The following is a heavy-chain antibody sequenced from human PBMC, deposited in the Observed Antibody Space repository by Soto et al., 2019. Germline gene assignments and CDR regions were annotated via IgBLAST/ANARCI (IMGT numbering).Heavy chain of an antibody. CDR2: IYYSGVT. D-gene: IGHD3-10*01. J-gene: IGHJ5*02. V-gene: IGHV4-31*03. CDR1: GDSITSGGYY. Sequence: QVQLQESGPGLVKPSQTLSLTCTVSGDSITSGGYYWTWIRQHPGKGLEWIGYIYYSGVTYYNPSLKSRVTISVDTSKNQFSLKLSSVTAADTAMYYCARDLRGRGLGRFDPWGQGTLVTVSS. CDR3: ARDLRGRGLGRFDP.